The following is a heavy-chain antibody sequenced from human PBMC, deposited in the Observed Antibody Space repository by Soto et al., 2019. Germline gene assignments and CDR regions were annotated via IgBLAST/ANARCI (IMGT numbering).Heavy chain of an antibody. CDR3: ARHPIGYSYGYNWFDP. D-gene: IGHD5-18*01. CDR1: GYSFTSYW. V-gene: IGHV5-51*01. Sequence: GESLKISCKGSGYSFTSYWIGWVRQMPGKGPEWMGIIYPGDSDTRYSPSFQGQVTISADKSISTAYLQWSSLKASDTAMYYCARHPIGYSYGYNWFDPWGQGTLVTVYS. J-gene: IGHJ5*02. CDR2: IYPGDSDT.